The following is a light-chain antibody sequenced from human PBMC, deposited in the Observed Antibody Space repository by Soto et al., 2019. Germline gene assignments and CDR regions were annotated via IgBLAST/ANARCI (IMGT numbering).Light chain of an antibody. V-gene: IGKV3-20*01. CDR2: GAS. CDR1: QSISSSY. CDR3: QQYGSSSWT. Sequence: EIVLTQSPGTLSLSPGKRATLSCRASQSISSSYLAGYQQRPGQAPRLLIYGASSRATGIPDRFSGSGAGTEFTLTISRLEPEDFAVYYCQQYGSSSWTFGQGTKVEIK. J-gene: IGKJ1*01.